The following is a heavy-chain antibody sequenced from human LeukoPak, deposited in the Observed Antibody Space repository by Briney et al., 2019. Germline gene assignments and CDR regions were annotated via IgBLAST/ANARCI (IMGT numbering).Heavy chain of an antibody. D-gene: IGHD4-17*01. J-gene: IGHJ3*02. V-gene: IGHV4-4*07. Sequence: PSETLSLTRTVSGGSISNKYWSWIRQPAGTGLEWIGRVHSSGGTNYNPSLKSRVTMSVDTSKNQFFLKLSSVTAADTAVYYCARDAGDYGDAFDIWGQGTMVTVSP. CDR1: GGSISNKY. CDR2: VHSSGGT. CDR3: ARDAGDYGDAFDI.